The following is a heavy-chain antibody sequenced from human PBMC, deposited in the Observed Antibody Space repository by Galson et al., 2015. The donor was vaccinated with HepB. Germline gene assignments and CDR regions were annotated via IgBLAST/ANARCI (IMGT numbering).Heavy chain of an antibody. Sequence: SLRLSCAASGFTFSSYEMNWVRQAPGKGLEWVSYISSSGITIYYADSVKGRFTISRDNAKNSLYLQMNSLRAEDTAVYYCARESYYYDSSGQKSLIDYRGQGTLVTVSP. CDR3: ARESYYYDSSGQKSLIDY. J-gene: IGHJ4*02. CDR2: ISSSGITI. D-gene: IGHD3-22*01. V-gene: IGHV3-48*03. CDR1: GFTFSSYE.